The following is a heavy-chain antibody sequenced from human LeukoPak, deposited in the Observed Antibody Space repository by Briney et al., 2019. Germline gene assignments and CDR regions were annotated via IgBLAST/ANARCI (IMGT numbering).Heavy chain of an antibody. CDR3: VRAGFWVSAGGTFEF. CDR2: ILYSGNT. J-gene: IGHJ4*02. D-gene: IGHD3-10*01. V-gene: IGHV4-59*01. Sequence: SETLSLTCTVSNGSITNYYWSWIRQSPEKGLEWIGFILYSGNTKYNPSLKSRVTISLETSKNQFSLTLNSVTTADTAVYYCVRAGFWVSAGGTFEFWGQGTLVTVSS. CDR1: NGSITNYY.